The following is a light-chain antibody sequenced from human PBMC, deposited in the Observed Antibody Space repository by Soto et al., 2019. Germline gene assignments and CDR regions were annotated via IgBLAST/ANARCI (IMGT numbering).Light chain of an antibody. V-gene: IGKV3-20*01. CDR1: QIVGGDT. CDR2: GAS. Sequence: EIVLTQSPGTLSLSPGERATLSCRASQIVGGDTLAWFQQRPGQAPRLVIYGASNRAAGIPDRFSGSGSGTDFTLTVSRLEPEDFAVYYCQQYGSSLWTFGQGTKVDI. CDR3: QQYGSSLWT. J-gene: IGKJ1*01.